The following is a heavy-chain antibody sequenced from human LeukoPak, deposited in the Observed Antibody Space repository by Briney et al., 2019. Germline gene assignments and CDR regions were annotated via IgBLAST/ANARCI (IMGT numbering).Heavy chain of an antibody. Sequence: SGPTLVKPTQTLTLSCTFSEFSLNAIGVGVGWIRQPPGKALEWLAFIYWDGDERYSPSLNSRLAITKDTSKNQVLLTMTNMNPVDTATYYCAHRLDRWSDNGSPDYFDSWGQGILVTLSS. CDR1: EFSLNAIGVG. V-gene: IGHV2-5*02. CDR2: IYWDGDE. D-gene: IGHD1-26*01. J-gene: IGHJ4*02. CDR3: AHRLDRWSDNGSPDYFDS.